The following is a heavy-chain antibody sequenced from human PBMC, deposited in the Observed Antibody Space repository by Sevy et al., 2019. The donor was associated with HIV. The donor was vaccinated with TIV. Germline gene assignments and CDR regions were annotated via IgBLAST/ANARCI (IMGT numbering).Heavy chain of an antibody. CDR1: GYRIFNNW. CDR2: IYPGNSDT. J-gene: IGHJ6*02. CDR3: ARAYTSFSSGWYKDYYGMDV. D-gene: IGHD6-19*01. V-gene: IGHV5-51*01. Sequence: GESLKISCQGSGYRIFNNWVAWVRQMPGKGLEWMGMIYPGNSDTRYSPPFQGQVTISADNSIGTAYLQWSSLRAEDTAVYYCARAYTSFSSGWYKDYYGMDVWGQGTTVTVSS.